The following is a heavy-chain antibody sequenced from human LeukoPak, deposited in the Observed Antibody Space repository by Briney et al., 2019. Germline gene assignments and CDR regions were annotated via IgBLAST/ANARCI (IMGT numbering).Heavy chain of an antibody. CDR2: IWYDGSNK. CDR1: GFTFSSYG. Sequence: PGGSLRLSCAASGFTFSSYGMHWVRQAPGKGLEWVAVIWYDGSNKYYADSVKGRFTISRDNSKNTLYLQMNSLRAEDTAVYYCARDYGDYWFDPWGQGTLVTVSS. D-gene: IGHD4-17*01. CDR3: ARDYGDYWFDP. V-gene: IGHV3-33*01. J-gene: IGHJ5*02.